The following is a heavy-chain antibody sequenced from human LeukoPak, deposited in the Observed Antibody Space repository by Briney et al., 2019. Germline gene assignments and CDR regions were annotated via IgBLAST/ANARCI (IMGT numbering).Heavy chain of an antibody. CDR1: GFTFSTYG. V-gene: IGHV3-30*03. CDR3: ARGSGSAFDY. D-gene: IGHD2-15*01. CDR2: VSYDGSSI. J-gene: IGHJ4*02. Sequence: GGSLRLSCAGSGFTFSTYGMHWVRQAPGKGLEWVAVVSYDGSSIYYADSVKGRFTISRDNAKNSLYLQMNSLRDEDTAVYYCARGSGSAFDYWGQGTLVTVSS.